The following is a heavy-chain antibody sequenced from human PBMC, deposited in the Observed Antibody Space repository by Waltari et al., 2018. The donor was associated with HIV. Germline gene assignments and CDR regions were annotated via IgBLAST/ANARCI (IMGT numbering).Heavy chain of an antibody. D-gene: IGHD3-3*01. Sequence: QVQLQESGPGLVKPSETLPLTCHVSADTLNPYYLRWIRPPPAKGLAWMEYIYYPGTSNYNPSPSLKGRVTMSLDTSKTQFSLKLTSVSAADTAVYYCARTVGTSISGVITYNWFDSWGQGTLVTVSS. CDR2: IYYPGTS. J-gene: IGHJ5*01. CDR3: ARTVGTSISGVITYNWFDS. CDR1: ADTLNPYY. V-gene: IGHV4-59*01.